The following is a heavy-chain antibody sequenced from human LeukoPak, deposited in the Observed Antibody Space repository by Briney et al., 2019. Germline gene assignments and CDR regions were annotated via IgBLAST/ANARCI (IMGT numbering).Heavy chain of an antibody. D-gene: IGHD5-12*01. V-gene: IGHV3-15*01. CDR2: IKSKTDGGTT. CDR1: GFTFSNAW. Sequence: GGSLRLTCAASGFTFSNAWMSWVRQAPGKGLEWVGRIKSKTDGGTTDYAAPVKGRFTISRDDPKNTLYLQMNSLKTEDTAVYYCTTDDSGYDYYFDYWGQGTLVTVSS. CDR3: TTDDSGYDYYFDY. J-gene: IGHJ4*02.